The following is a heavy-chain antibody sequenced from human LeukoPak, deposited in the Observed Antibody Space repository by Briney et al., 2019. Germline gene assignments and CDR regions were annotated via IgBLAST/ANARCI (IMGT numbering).Heavy chain of an antibody. CDR3: ARVEKPYDY. CDR2: INAYNGNT. D-gene: IGHD3-3*01. V-gene: IGHV1-18*01. J-gene: IGHJ4*02. CDR1: GYTFTYYV. Sequence: ASVKVSCKTSGYTFTYYVISWVRQAPGQGLEWMGWINAYNGNTNDAQKFQGRVTMTTDTSTSTAYMELRSLRSDDTAVYYCARVEKPYDYWGQGTLVSVSS.